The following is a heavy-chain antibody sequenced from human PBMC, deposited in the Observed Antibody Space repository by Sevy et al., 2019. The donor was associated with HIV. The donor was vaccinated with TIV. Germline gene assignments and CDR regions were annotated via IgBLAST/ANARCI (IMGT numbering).Heavy chain of an antibody. Sequence: GGSLRLSCAASGFTFNNYAMSWVRQAPGKGLAWVSSISDRGVYTYYADSVKGRFTSSRDNSKNTLFLQMSSLRAEDTAIYYCAKAFYGSVAGDSFDIWGQGTMVTVSS. CDR3: AKAFYGSVAGDSFDI. V-gene: IGHV3-23*01. CDR1: GFTFNNYA. CDR2: ISDRGVYT. J-gene: IGHJ3*02. D-gene: IGHD3-10*01.